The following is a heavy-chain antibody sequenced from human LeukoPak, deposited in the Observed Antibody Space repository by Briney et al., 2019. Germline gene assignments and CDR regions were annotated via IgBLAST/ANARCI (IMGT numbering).Heavy chain of an antibody. CDR1: GFTFSSYA. Sequence: PGRSLRLSCAASGFTFSSYAMHWVRQAPGKGLEWVAVISYDGSNKYYADSVKGRFTISRDNSKNTLYLQMNSLRAEDTAVYYCARVPAAIRGYYYYGMDVWGQGTTVTVSS. J-gene: IGHJ6*02. V-gene: IGHV3-30-3*01. D-gene: IGHD2-2*02. CDR2: ISYDGSNK. CDR3: ARVPAAIRGYYYYGMDV.